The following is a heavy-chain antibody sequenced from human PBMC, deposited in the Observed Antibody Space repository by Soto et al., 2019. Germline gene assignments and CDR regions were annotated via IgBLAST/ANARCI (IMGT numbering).Heavy chain of an antibody. CDR3: AKKRPLGRQALDY. CDR1: GFTFSSYG. V-gene: IGHV3-30*18. J-gene: IGHJ4*02. CDR2: ISYDGSNK. Sequence: QVQLVESGGGVVQPGRSLRLSCAASGFTFSSYGMHWVRQAPGKGLEWVAVISYDGSNKYYADSVKGRFTISRDNSKNTLYLQMNSLRAEDTAVYYCAKKRPLGRQALDYWGQGTLVTVSS.